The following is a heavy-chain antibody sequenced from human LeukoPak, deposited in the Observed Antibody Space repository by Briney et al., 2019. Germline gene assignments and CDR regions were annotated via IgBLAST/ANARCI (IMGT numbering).Heavy chain of an antibody. CDR1: GFTFSSYG. V-gene: IGHV3-30*02. CDR3: ASSGGGFDPVARDY. Sequence: PGGSLRLSCAASGFTFSSYGMHWVRQAPGKGLEWVAFIRYDGSNKYYADSVKGRFTISRDNSKNTLYLQMNSLRAEDTAVYYGASSGGGFDPVARDYWGQGTLVTVSS. D-gene: IGHD6-19*01. CDR2: IRYDGSNK. J-gene: IGHJ4*02.